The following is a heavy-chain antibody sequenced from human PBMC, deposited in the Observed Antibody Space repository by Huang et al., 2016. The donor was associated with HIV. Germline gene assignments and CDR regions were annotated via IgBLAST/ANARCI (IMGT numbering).Heavy chain of an antibody. V-gene: IGHV1-46*01. CDR2: INPGGGST. Sequence: QVQLVQSGAEVKKPGASVKVSCKASGYTFTSYYMHWVRQAPGQGLEWVGRINPGGGSTSDAQKFQGRVTMTRDTSTSTVYMELSSLRSEDTAVYYCARVRCSSTSCYGMDVWGQGTTVTVSS. D-gene: IGHD2-2*01. J-gene: IGHJ6*02. CDR1: GYTFTSYY. CDR3: ARVRCSSTSCYGMDV.